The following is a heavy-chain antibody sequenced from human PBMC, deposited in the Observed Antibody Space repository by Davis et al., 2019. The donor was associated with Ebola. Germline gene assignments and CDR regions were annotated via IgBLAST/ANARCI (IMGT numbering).Heavy chain of an antibody. Sequence: GGSLRLSCAASGFTFSSYSMNWVRQAPGKGLEWVANIKQDGSEKYYVDSVKGRFTISRDNAKNSLYLQMNSLRAEDTAVYYCARARWFRESHFDYWGQGTLVTVSS. J-gene: IGHJ4*02. D-gene: IGHD3-10*01. CDR3: ARARWFRESHFDY. CDR2: IKQDGSEK. V-gene: IGHV3-7*01. CDR1: GFTFSSYS.